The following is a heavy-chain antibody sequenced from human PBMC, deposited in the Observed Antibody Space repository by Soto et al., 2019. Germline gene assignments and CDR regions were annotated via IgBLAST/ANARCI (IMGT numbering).Heavy chain of an antibody. CDR2: ISSSTSHT. V-gene: IGHV3-11*05. CDR1: GFTFSDYY. D-gene: IGHD6-13*01. CDR3: ARGRGAAADYFDF. Sequence: QVQLVESGGGLVKPGGSLRLSCAVSGFTFSDYYMTWIRQAPGNGLEWVSYISSSTSHTNYADSVKGRFTISRDNAKNSLFLQMNSLRAEDTAVYYCARGRGAAADYFDFWGQGTLVSVSS. J-gene: IGHJ4*02.